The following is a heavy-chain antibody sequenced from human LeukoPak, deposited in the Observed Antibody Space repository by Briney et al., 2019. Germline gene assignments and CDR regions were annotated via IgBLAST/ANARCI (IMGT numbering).Heavy chain of an antibody. J-gene: IGHJ6*03. Sequence: SETLSLTCAVYGGSFSGYYWSWIRQPPGKGLEWIGSIYYSGSTNYNPSLKSRVTISVDTSKNQFSLKLSSVTAADTAVYYCAVDYGDYYYYYMDVWGKGTTVTVSS. V-gene: IGHV4-34*01. CDR3: AVDYGDYYYYYMDV. CDR2: IYYSGST. CDR1: GGSFSGYY. D-gene: IGHD4-17*01.